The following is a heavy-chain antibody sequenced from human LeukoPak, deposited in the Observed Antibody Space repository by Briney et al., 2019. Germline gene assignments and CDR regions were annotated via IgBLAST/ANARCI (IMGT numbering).Heavy chain of an antibody. J-gene: IGHJ5*02. CDR2: INPNSAGT. CDR3: ARHSKYANNWFDP. CDR1: GYTFSDYY. V-gene: IGHV1-2*02. Sequence: ASVKVSCKASGYTFSDYYMHWVRQAPGQGPEWMGWINPNSAGTKYAQKFQGRVTMTWDTSISTAYMELSRLRSDDTAVYYCARHSKYANNWFDPWGQGTLVTVSA. D-gene: IGHD4-11*01.